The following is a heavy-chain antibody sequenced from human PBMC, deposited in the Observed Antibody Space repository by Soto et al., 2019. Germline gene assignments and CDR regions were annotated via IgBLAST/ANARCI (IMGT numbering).Heavy chain of an antibody. CDR2: IHYSGGATYSP. Sequence: PSETLSLTCTVSGASIISDGYYWTWIRQHPGKGLEWLGYIHYSGGATYSPSYNPSLKSRIAISVDTSKRLFSLKLTSVSAADTAVYYCARDKYSSGPNWFDPWGQGTLVTVSS. CDR1: GASIISDGYY. CDR3: ARDKYSSGPNWFDP. J-gene: IGHJ5*02. V-gene: IGHV4-31*03. D-gene: IGHD6-19*01.